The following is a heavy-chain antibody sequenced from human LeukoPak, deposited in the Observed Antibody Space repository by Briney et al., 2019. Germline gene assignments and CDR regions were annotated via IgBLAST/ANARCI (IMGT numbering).Heavy chain of an antibody. CDR3: ARVGGSYYEFDY. J-gene: IGHJ4*02. Sequence: SETLSLTCTVSGGSISSSSYYWGWIRQPPGKGLEWIGSIYYSGSTYYNPSLKSRVTISVDTSKNQFSLKLSSVTAADTAVYYCARVGGSYYEFDYWGQGTLVTVSS. CDR2: IYYSGST. CDR1: GGSISSSSYY. D-gene: IGHD1-26*01. V-gene: IGHV4-39*07.